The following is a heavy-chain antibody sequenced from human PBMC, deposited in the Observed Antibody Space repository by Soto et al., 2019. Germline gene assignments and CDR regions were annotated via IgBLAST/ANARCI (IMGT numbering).Heavy chain of an antibody. V-gene: IGHV1-46*03. CDR2: INPRGGGT. D-gene: IGHD3-22*01. CDR3: GIDSGDYYDDSNRPYNAFDK. CDR1: GYMFTDYY. J-gene: IGHJ3*02. Sequence: QVQLVQSGAEVRKPGASVKVSCKASGYMFTDYYIHWVRQAPGQGLEWMGMINPRGGGTTYTQRCQGGVAMTRETSTSTVYMELSSLRPEDTAVYYCGIDSGDYYDDSNRPYNAFDKLGQGTLVTVSS.